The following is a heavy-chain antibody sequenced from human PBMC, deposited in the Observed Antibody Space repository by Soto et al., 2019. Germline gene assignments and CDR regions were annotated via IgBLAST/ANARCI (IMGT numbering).Heavy chain of an antibody. CDR1: GYRFTSYG. D-gene: IGHD1-1*01. CDR2: IIPLFGTA. Sequence: SVKVSCKASGYRFTSYGISWVRQAPGQGLEWMGGIIPLFGTANYAQKFQGRVTITADESTSTAYMELSSLRSEDTAVYYCARETTTSCLDPWGQRTLVTVSS. V-gene: IGHV1-69*13. J-gene: IGHJ5*02. CDR3: ARETTTSCLDP.